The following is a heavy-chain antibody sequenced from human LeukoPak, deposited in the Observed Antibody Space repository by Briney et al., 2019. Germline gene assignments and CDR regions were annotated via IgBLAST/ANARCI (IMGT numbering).Heavy chain of an antibody. J-gene: IGHJ4*02. Sequence: ASVKVSCKASEYTFSDHYIHWVRQAPGQGLEWMGWMNPSDNGVNYAQKFQGRVAMTRDTSISTAYVEVTRLTSDDTAVYYCTTNAAALDYWGQGTLVTVSS. CDR1: EYTFSDHY. CDR2: MNPSDNGV. CDR3: TTNAAALDY. D-gene: IGHD6-13*01. V-gene: IGHV1-2*02.